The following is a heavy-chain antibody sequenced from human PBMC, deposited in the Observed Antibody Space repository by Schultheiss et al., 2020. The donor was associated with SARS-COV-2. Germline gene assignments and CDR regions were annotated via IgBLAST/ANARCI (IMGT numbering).Heavy chain of an antibody. CDR3: ARLYCGGDCYIAYYYYGMDV. D-gene: IGHD2-21*02. Sequence: SVKVSCKASGYTFTGYYMHWVRQAPGQGLEWMGGIIPIFGTANYAQKFQGRVTITADESTSTAYMELRSLRSDDTAVYYCARLYCGGDCYIAYYYYGMDVWGQGTTVTVSS. V-gene: IGHV1-69*13. CDR1: GYTFTGYY. CDR2: IIPIFGTA. J-gene: IGHJ6*02.